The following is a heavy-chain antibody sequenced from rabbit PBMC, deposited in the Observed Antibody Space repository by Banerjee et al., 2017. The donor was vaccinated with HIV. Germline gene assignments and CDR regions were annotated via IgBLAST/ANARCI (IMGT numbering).Heavy chain of an antibody. Sequence: QSLEESGGDLVKPGASLTLTCTASGFDFSSSYFMCWVRQAPGKGLEWIGYIDPVFGSTYYASWVNGRFTISKTSSTTVTLQMPSLTGADTATYFCARLVTDDGYGLWGPGTLVTVS. D-gene: IGHD6-1*01. V-gene: IGHV1S40*01. CDR3: ARLVTDDGYGL. CDR2: IDPVFGST. J-gene: IGHJ4*01. CDR1: GFDFSSSYF.